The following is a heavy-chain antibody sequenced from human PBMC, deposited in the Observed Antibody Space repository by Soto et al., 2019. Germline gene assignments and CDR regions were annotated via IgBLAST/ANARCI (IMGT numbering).Heavy chain of an antibody. CDR3: ARGKEYDFWSGTYYYYGMDV. Sequence: GGSLRLSCAASGFTFSSYAMHWVRQAPGKGLEWVAVISYDGSNKYYADSVKGRFTISRDNSKNTLYLQMNSLRAEDTAVYYCARGKEYDFWSGTYYYYGMDVWGQGTTVTVSS. D-gene: IGHD3-3*01. CDR2: ISYDGSNK. J-gene: IGHJ6*02. V-gene: IGHV3-30-3*01. CDR1: GFTFSSYA.